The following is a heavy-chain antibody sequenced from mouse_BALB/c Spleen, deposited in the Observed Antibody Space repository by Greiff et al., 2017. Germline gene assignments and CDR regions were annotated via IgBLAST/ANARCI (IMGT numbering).Heavy chain of an antibody. J-gene: IGHJ2*01. CDR2: ISSGSSTI. CDR3: ARGYEDYFDY. V-gene: IGHV5-17*02. D-gene: IGHD2-14*01. CDR1: GFTFSSFG. Sequence: EVQGVESGGGLVQPGGSRKLSCAASGFTFSSFGMHWVRQAPEKGLEWVAYISSGSSTIYYADTVKGRFTISRDNPKNTLFLQMTSLRSEDTAMYYCARGYEDYFDYWGQGTTLTVSS.